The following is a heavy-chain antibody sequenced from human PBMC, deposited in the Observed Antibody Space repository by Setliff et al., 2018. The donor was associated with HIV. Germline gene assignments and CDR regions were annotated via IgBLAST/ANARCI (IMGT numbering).Heavy chain of an antibody. CDR1: GYTFTGYY. D-gene: IGHD3-22*01. Sequence: GASVMVSCKASGYTFTGYYMHWVRQAPGQGLEWMGWINPNSGGTNYAQKFQGRVTMTRDTSISTAYMELSRLRSDDTAVYYCARDRYYDSSGYYWFDAFDIWGQGTMVTVSS. J-gene: IGHJ3*02. V-gene: IGHV1-2*02. CDR3: ARDRYYDSSGYYWFDAFDI. CDR2: INPNSGGT.